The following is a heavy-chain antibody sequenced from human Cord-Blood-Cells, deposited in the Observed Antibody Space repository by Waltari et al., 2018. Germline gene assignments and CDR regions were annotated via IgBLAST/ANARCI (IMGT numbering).Heavy chain of an antibody. D-gene: IGHD1-1*01. CDR3: ARDPHNLDAFDI. CDR2: ISSSSSYI. CDR1: GFTFSRYR. J-gene: IGHJ3*02. V-gene: IGHV3-21*01. Sequence: EVQLLESGGGLVKPGGSLRLSCAASGFTFSRYRMTWVRQAPGKGLEWVSSISSSSSYIYYADSVKGRFTISRDNAKNSLYLQMNSLRAEDTAVYYCARDPHNLDAFDIWGQGTMVTVSS.